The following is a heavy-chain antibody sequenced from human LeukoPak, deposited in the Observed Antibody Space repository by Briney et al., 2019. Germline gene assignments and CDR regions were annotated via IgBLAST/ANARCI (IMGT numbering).Heavy chain of an antibody. D-gene: IGHD6-13*01. CDR1: GFTFSSYA. V-gene: IGHV3-23*01. J-gene: IGHJ4*02. CDR3: AKDHSFGYSPTN. CDR2: ISGSGGST. Sequence: PGGSLRLSCAASGFTFSSYAMSWVRQAPGKGLEWVSAISGSGGSTYYADSVKGRFTISRDNYKNTLYLQMNSLRAEDTAVYYCAKDHSFGYSPTNWGQGTLVTVSS.